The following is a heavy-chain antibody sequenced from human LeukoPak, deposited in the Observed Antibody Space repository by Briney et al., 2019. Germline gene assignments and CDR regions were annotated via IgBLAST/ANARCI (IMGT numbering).Heavy chain of an antibody. CDR3: AKVWSNAGLQFYFDY. Sequence: GGSLRLSCAVSGFTFSSYGMHWVRQAPGKGLEWVAVISYDGSNKYYGDSVKGRFTISRDNSKNTLSLQMNSLRAEDTAVYYCAKVWSNAGLQFYFDYWGQGTLVTVSS. V-gene: IGHV3-30*18. D-gene: IGHD5-24*01. CDR1: GFTFSSYG. J-gene: IGHJ4*02. CDR2: ISYDGSNK.